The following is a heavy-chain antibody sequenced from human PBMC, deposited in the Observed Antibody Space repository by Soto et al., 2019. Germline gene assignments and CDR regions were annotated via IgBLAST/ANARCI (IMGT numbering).Heavy chain of an antibody. D-gene: IGHD2-8*02. CDR1: GFICTSYD. V-gene: IGHV3-23*01. CDR2: ILVGGST. Sequence: PGGSLRLSCAAAGFICTSYDMGWVRQAPGKGLEWVSTILVGGSTHYEDSVKGRFTISRDRSKNTLYLQMNSLTAGDTAVYYCAKATATGGGAFDICGQRTMVTVSS. CDR3: AKATATGGGAFDI. J-gene: IGHJ3*02.